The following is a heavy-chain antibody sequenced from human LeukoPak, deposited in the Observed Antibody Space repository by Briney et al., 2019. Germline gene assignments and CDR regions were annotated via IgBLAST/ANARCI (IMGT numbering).Heavy chain of an antibody. CDR1: GYTFTGYY. D-gene: IGHD6-13*01. CDR2: INPNSGGT. V-gene: IGHV1-2*04. J-gene: IGHJ5*02. CDR3: AREGAAAGTNCFDP. Sequence: VASVKVSCKASGYTFTGYYMHWVRPGPGQGLEWMGWINPNSGGTNYAQKFQGWVTMTRDTSISTAYMELSRLRSDDTAVYYCAREGAAAGTNCFDPWGQGTLVTVSS.